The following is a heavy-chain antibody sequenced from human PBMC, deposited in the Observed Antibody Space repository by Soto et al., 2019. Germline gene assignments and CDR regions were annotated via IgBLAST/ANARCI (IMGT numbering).Heavy chain of an antibody. Sequence: ASVTVSCKDSGYTFTSYAMHWVRQAPGQRLEWMGWINAGNGNTKYSQKFQGRVTITRDTSASTAYMELSSLRSEDTAVYYCARAWVVVTAPDYWGQGTLVTVSS. CDR1: GYTFTSYA. V-gene: IGHV1-3*01. J-gene: IGHJ4*02. CDR3: ARAWVVVTAPDY. D-gene: IGHD2-21*02. CDR2: INAGNGNT.